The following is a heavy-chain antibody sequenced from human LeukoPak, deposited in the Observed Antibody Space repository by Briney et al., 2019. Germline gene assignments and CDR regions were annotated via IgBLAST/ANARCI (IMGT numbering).Heavy chain of an antibody. CDR2: ISSSSSYI. J-gene: IGHJ4*02. D-gene: IGHD5-18*01. CDR1: GFTFSSYS. V-gene: IGHV3-21*01. Sequence: TGGSLRLSCAASGFTFSSYSMNWVRQAPGKGLEWVSSISSSSSYIYYADSVKGRFTISRDNAKSSLYLQMNSLRAEDTAVYYCAREGDTAITFDYWGQGTLVTVSS. CDR3: AREGDTAITFDY.